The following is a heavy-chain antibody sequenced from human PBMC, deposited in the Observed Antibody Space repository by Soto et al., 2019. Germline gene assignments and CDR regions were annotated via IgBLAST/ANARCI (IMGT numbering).Heavy chain of an antibody. CDR2: ISSSSSYI. Sequence: PGGSLRPSCAASGFTFSSYSMNWVRQAPGKGLEWVSSISSSSSYIYYADSVKGRFTISRDNAKNSLYLQMNSLRAEDTAVYYCARIAVAGDSGDYWGQGTLVTVS. D-gene: IGHD6-19*01. CDR1: GFTFSSYS. J-gene: IGHJ4*02. V-gene: IGHV3-21*01. CDR3: ARIAVAGDSGDY.